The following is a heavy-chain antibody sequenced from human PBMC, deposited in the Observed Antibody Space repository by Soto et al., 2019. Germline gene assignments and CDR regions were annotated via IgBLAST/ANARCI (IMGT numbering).Heavy chain of an antibody. J-gene: IGHJ6*02. CDR1: GGSFSGYY. Sequence: QVQLQQWGAGLLKPSETLSLTCAVYGGSFSGYYWSWIRQPPGKGLEWIGELNHSGSTNYNPSLKSRVTISVDTSRNQSSLKVSSVTAADTAVYYCARGPITMVRGSYDYYGMDVWGQGTTFTVSS. CDR2: LNHSGST. D-gene: IGHD3-10*01. CDR3: ARGPITMVRGSYDYYGMDV. V-gene: IGHV4-34*01.